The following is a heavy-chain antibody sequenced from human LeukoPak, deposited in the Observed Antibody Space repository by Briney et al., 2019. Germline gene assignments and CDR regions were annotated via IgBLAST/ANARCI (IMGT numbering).Heavy chain of an antibody. CDR3: ARGYLNSPFWFDP. V-gene: IGHV1-69*13. CDR1: GGTFSSHA. Sequence: SVKVSCKASGGTFSSHAISWVRQAPGQGLEWMGGIIPIFGTANYAQKFQGRVTITADESTSTAYMELSSLRSEDTAVYYCARGYLNSPFWFDPWGQGTLVTVSS. CDR2: IIPIFGTA. J-gene: IGHJ5*02. D-gene: IGHD3-10*01.